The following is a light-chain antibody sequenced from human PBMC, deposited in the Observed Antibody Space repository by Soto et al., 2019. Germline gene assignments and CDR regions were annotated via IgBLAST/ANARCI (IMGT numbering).Light chain of an antibody. CDR1: QTVSSAY. CDR2: VKS. V-gene: IGKV3-20*01. Sequence: EIVLTQSPGTLSLSPGERATLSCRASQTVSSAYLGWYQHKPGQAPMLLIYVKSSRATVIPERFSGSGSGTDFALTISRLEPEDFAVYYCQQYDSFPLFAFGPGTRLEIK. J-gene: IGKJ5*01. CDR3: QQYDSFPLFA.